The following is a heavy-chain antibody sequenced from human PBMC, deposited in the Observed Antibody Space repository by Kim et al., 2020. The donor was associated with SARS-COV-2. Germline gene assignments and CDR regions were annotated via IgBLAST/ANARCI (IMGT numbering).Heavy chain of an antibody. V-gene: IGHV4-4*06. J-gene: IGHJ4*02. CDR3: ARGNGPGLDH. D-gene: IGHD2-8*01. CDR2: GNP. Sequence: GNPKYNSSLEIRLTMSIDTSKKQFSLKLTSGTAADTAVYFCARGNGPGLDHWGQGTLVTVSS.